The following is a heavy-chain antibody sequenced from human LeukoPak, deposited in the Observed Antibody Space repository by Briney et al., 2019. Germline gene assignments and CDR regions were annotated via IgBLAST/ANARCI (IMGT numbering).Heavy chain of an antibody. Sequence: ASVKVSCKASGYTFTGYHLHWVRQAPGQGLEWMGWMDPKSGGTTYAQKFQGRVSMTRDTSISTAYMELSRLTSDDTAMYFCARDYYVSGTYYYYHYYLDVWGKGTTVTISS. CDR1: GYTFTGYH. D-gene: IGHD3-10*01. V-gene: IGHV1-2*02. CDR2: MDPKSGGT. CDR3: ARDYYVSGTYYYYHYYLDV. J-gene: IGHJ6*03.